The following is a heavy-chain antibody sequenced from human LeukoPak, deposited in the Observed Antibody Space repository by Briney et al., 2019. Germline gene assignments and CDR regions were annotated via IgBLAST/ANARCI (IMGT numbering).Heavy chain of an antibody. V-gene: IGHV4-39*07. J-gene: IGHJ4*02. CDR2: IYYSGST. CDR3: ARDPRLGIAAAGTGDY. CDR1: GGSISSSSYY. Sequence: SETLSLTCTVSGGSISSSSYYWGWIRRPPGKGLEWIGSIYYSGSTYYIPSLKSRVTISVDTSKNQFSLKLSSVTAADTAVYYCARDPRLGIAAAGTGDYWGQGTLVTVSS. D-gene: IGHD6-13*01.